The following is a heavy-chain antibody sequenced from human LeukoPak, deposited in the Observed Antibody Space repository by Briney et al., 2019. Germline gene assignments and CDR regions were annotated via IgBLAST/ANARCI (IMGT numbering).Heavy chain of an antibody. J-gene: IGHJ5*02. CDR3: ARGVSMVRGRGWFDP. Sequence: KPSQTLSLTCAVSGGSISSGGYSWRWIRQPPGKGLEWIGYIYHSGSTYYNPSLKSRVTISVDRSKNQFSLKLSSVTAADTAVYYCARGVSMVRGRGWFDPWGQGTLVTVSS. CDR2: IYHSGST. CDR1: GGSISSGGYS. V-gene: IGHV4-30-2*01. D-gene: IGHD3-10*01.